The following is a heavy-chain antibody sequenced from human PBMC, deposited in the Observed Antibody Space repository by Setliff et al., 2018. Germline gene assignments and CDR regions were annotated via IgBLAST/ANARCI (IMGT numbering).Heavy chain of an antibody. Sequence: GSLRLSCAASGFTFSGFSMHWVRQAPGKGLEWVSRIHSDGTTTAYADSVRGRVTISRDNAKNTLYLQMNSLRVEDTAVYYCASSSGWIPWIQHWGPGTLVTVSS. CDR2: IHSDGTTT. D-gene: IGHD3-10*01. CDR1: GFTFSGFS. J-gene: IGHJ1*01. CDR3: ASSSGWIPWIQH. V-gene: IGHV3-74*01.